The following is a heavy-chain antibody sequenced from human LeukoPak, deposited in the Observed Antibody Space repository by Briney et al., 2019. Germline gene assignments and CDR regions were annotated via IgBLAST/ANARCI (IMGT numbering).Heavy chain of an antibody. CDR3: ARQYGGGWNDYFDY. CDR1: GGSISSYY. Sequence: SETLSLTCTVSGGSISSYYWSWIRQPSGKGLEWIGYIYYSGSTNYNPSLKSRVTISVDTSKNQFSLKLSSVTAADTAVYYCARQYGGGWNDYFDYWGQGTLVTVSS. J-gene: IGHJ4*02. CDR2: IYYSGST. V-gene: IGHV4-59*08. D-gene: IGHD1-1*01.